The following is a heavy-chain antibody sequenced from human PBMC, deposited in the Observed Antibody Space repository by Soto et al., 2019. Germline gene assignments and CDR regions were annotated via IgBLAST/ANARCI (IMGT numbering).Heavy chain of an antibody. CDR1: NCSISSYC. V-gene: IGHV4-59*13. J-gene: IGHJ6*02. CDR2: IYYSGST. D-gene: IGHD2-8*01. CDR3: ARDSMVNDMGGMDV. Sequence: PWETLSLTCTVSNCSISSYCWSWIRQTRGKVLEWIGYIYYSGSTNYNPSLKSRASISVDTSKSLFSLKLSSVTAADTVVYYCARDSMVNDMGGMDVWGQGTTVTVSS.